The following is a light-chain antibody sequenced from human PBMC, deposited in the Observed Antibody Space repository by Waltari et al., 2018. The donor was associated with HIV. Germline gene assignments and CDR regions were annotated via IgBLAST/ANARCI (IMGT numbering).Light chain of an antibody. Sequence: DIQMTQSPSSLSASVGDRLTITCRASQGISSYLAWYQQRPGKVPKLLIYAASTLQSGVPSRFSGSGSGTDCTLTTSSLQPEDVATYYCQKYNSAPQGFTFGPGTKVDIK. CDR3: QKYNSAPQGFT. CDR1: QGISSY. CDR2: AAS. V-gene: IGKV1-27*01. J-gene: IGKJ3*01.